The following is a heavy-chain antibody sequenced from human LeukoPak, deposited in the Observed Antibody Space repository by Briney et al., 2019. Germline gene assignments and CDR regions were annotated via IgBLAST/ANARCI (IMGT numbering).Heavy chain of an antibody. CDR2: IRQDGGAT. D-gene: IGHD5-18*01. J-gene: IGHJ4*02. CDR3: ATSKDTAGGPY. V-gene: IGHV3-7*01. CDR1: GFTFTTYW. Sequence: GGSLRLSCSPSGFTFTTYWMTWVRQAPGKGRGWLANIRQDGGATYYGGSVKVRFTISRDNAKNSVFLQMNSLTAEDTAVYYCATSKDTAGGPYWGQGILVTVSS.